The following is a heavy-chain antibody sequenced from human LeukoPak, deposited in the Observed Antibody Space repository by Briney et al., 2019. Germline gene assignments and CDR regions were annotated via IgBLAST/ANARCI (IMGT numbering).Heavy chain of an antibody. CDR2: ISWNSGSI. V-gene: IGHV3-9*01. CDR1: GFTFDDYA. D-gene: IGHD3-9*01. J-gene: IGHJ4*02. Sequence: GGSLRLSCAASGFTFDDYAMHWVRQAPGKGLEWVSGISWNSGSIGYADSVKGRFTISRDNAKNSLYLQMNSLRVEDTALYYCAKSTGIDRAFDYWGQGALVTVSS. CDR3: AKSTGIDRAFDY.